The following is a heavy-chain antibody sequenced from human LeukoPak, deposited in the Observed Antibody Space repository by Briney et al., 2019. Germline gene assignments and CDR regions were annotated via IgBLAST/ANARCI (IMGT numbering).Heavy chain of an antibody. Sequence: SETLSLTCTVSGGSISSYYWSWIRQPPGKGLEWIGYIYCSGSTDYNPSLKSRVSLSVDTSKNQFSLKLSSVTAADTAVYYCAKEPRSSWFDYWSQGTLVTVSS. CDR3: AKEPRSSWFDY. J-gene: IGHJ4*02. CDR2: IYCSGST. CDR1: GGSISSYY. D-gene: IGHD6-13*01. V-gene: IGHV4-59*01.